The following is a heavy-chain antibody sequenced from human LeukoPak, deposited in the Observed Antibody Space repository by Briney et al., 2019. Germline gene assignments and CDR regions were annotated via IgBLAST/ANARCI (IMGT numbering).Heavy chain of an antibody. J-gene: IGHJ5*02. CDR2: ISGSGGST. Sequence: GGSLRLSCAASGFTFSSHAMSWVRQAPGKGLEWVSAISGSGGSTYYADSVKGRFTISRDNTKNTLYLQMNSLRAEDTAVYFCAKGKGIVTIPAAPDLWGQGTLVTVSS. D-gene: IGHD2-2*01. CDR3: AKGKGIVTIPAAPDL. CDR1: GFTFSSHA. V-gene: IGHV3-23*01.